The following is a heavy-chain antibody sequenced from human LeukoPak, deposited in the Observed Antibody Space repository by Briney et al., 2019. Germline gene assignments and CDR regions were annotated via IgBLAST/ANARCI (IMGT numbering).Heavy chain of an antibody. J-gene: IGHJ6*03. CDR3: ARGFVAAAGFYYYYYYMDV. V-gene: IGHV1-8*02. D-gene: IGHD6-13*01. CDR2: MNPNSGNT. Sequence: GASVKVSCKASGYTFTSYDINWVRQATGQGLEWMGRMNPNSGNTGYAQKFQGRVTMTRNTSISTAYMELSSLRSEDTAVYYCARGFVAAAGFYYYYYYMDVWGKGTTVTISS. CDR1: GYTFTSYD.